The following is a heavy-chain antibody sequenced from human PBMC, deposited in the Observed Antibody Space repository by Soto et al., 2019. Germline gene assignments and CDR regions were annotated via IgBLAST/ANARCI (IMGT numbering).Heavy chain of an antibody. CDR3: ASEVAGSFDY. D-gene: IGHD6-19*01. CDR2: FDPEDGET. Sequence: ASAKASCKVSGYTLAELSMHWVRQAPGKGLEWMGGFDPEDGETIYAQKFQGRVTMTEDTSTDTAYMELSSLRSEDTAVYYCASEVAGSFDYSGQGTLVTVYS. CDR1: GYTLAELS. V-gene: IGHV1-24*01. J-gene: IGHJ4*02.